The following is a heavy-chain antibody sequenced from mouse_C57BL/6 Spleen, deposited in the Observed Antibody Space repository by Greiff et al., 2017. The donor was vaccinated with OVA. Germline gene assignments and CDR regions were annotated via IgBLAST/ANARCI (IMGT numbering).Heavy chain of an antibody. D-gene: IGHD2-3*01. CDR3: AREGDGAITIYFDY. CDR1: GYTFTSYW. J-gene: IGHJ2*01. CDR2: IYPGSGST. V-gene: IGHV1-55*01. Sequence: VQLQQSGAELVKPGASVKMSCKASGYTFTSYWITWVKQRPGQGLEWIGDIYPGSGSTNYNEKFKSKATLTVDTSSSTAYMQLSSLTSEDSAVYDCAREGDGAITIYFDYWGQGTTLTVSS.